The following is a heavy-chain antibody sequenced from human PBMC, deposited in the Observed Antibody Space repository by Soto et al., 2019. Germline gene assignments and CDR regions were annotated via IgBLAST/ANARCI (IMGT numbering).Heavy chain of an antibody. D-gene: IGHD3-9*01. V-gene: IGHV3-21*01. J-gene: IGHJ6*02. Sequence: GGSLRLSCAASGFTFSSYSMNWVRQAPGKGLEWVSSISSSSSYIYYADSVKGRFTISRDNAKNSLYLQMNSLRAEDTAVYYCARVKYDILTGYPFTPDYGMDVWGQGTTVTVSS. CDR2: ISSSSSYI. CDR1: GFTFSSYS. CDR3: ARVKYDILTGYPFTPDYGMDV.